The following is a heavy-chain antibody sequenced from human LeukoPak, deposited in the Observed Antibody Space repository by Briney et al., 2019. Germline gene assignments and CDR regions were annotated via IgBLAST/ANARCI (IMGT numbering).Heavy chain of an antibody. CDR2: ISYDGSNK. CDR1: GFTFSSYG. CDR3: AKDHERAYCGGDCYYGMDV. Sequence: GGSLRLSCAASGFTFSSYGMHWVRQAPGKGLEWVAVISYDGSNKYYADSVKGRFTISRDNSKNTLYLQMNSLRAEDTAVYYCAKDHERAYCGGDCYYGMDVWGQGTTVTVSS. V-gene: IGHV3-30*18. J-gene: IGHJ6*02. D-gene: IGHD2-21*01.